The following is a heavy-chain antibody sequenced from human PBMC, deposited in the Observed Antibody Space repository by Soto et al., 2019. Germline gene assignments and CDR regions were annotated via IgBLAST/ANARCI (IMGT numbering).Heavy chain of an antibody. Sequence: ASVKVSCKASGYTFTVYYMRWVRQAPGQGLEWMGWINPNSGGTNYAQKFQGWVTMTRDTSISTAYMELSRLRSDDTAVYYCARDVYYGSGSYYNPPSYGLDIWGQGTTVTVSS. CDR3: ARDVYYGSGSYYNPPSYGLDI. V-gene: IGHV1-2*04. D-gene: IGHD3-10*01. J-gene: IGHJ6*02. CDR1: GYTFTVYY. CDR2: INPNSGGT.